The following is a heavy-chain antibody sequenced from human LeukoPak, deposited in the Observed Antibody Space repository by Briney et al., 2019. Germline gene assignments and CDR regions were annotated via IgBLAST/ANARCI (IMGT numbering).Heavy chain of an antibody. D-gene: IGHD3/OR15-3a*01. V-gene: IGHV4-39*01. CDR3: ARQTGSGLFILP. J-gene: IGHJ4*02. CDR1: GVSISSSNSY. CDR2: IYYSGNT. Sequence: SETLSLTCTVSGVSISSSNSYWGWIRQPPGKGLEWIGSIYYSGNTYYNASLKSQVSISIDTSKNQFSLRLTSVTAADTAVYYCARQTGSGLFILPGGQGSLVTVSS.